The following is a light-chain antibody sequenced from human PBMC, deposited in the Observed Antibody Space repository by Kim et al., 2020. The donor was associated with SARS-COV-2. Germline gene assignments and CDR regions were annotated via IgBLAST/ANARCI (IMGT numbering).Light chain of an antibody. CDR1: TSNIGSNT. CDR2: TSD. J-gene: IGLJ2*01. Sequence: GHTVTISCSGSTSNIGSNTVNWYRHLPGTAPKLLIYTSDQRPSGVPDRFSGSKSGTSATLAISGLQSEDEADYYCAAWDDSLNGVVFGGGTQLTVL. V-gene: IGLV1-44*01. CDR3: AAWDDSLNGVV.